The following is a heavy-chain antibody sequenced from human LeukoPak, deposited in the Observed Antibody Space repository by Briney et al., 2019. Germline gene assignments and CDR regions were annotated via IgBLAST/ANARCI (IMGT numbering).Heavy chain of an antibody. J-gene: IGHJ5*02. D-gene: IGHD1-26*01. V-gene: IGHV4-38-2*01. Sequence: PSETLSLTCAVSGYYISSSYYWGWIRQPPGKGLEWIGSIYHSGSTYYNPSLKSRVTISVDTSKNQFSLKLTSVTAADTALYYCASRRGGYSEGWFDPWGKGTLVTVSS. CDR3: ASRRGGYSEGWFDP. CDR1: GYYISSSYY. CDR2: IYHSGST.